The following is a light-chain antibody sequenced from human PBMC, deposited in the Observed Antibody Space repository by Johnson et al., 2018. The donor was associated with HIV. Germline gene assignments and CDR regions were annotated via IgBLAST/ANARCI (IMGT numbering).Light chain of an antibody. CDR3: GTWDSSLIAGV. Sequence: QSVLTQPPSVSAAPGQKVTISCSGSSSNIGNNYVSWYQQLPGTAPKLLIYENNKRPSGIPDRISGSKSGTSATLGITGLQTGDEADYYCGTWDSSLIAGVFGTGTKVTVL. V-gene: IGLV1-51*02. CDR1: SSNIGNNY. CDR2: ENN. J-gene: IGLJ1*01.